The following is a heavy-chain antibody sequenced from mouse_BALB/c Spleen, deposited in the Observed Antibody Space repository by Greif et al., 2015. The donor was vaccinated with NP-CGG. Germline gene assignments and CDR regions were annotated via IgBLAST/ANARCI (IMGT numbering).Heavy chain of an antibody. CDR1: GFTFSSFG. J-gene: IGHJ3*01. Sequence: EVMLVESGGGLVQPGGSRKLSCAASGFTFSSFGMHWVRQAPEKGLEWVAYISSGSSTIYYADTVKGRFTISRDNPKNTLFLQMTSLRSEDTAMYYCARGAWFAYWGQGTLVTVSA. V-gene: IGHV5-17*02. CDR2: ISSGSSTI. CDR3: ARGAWFAY.